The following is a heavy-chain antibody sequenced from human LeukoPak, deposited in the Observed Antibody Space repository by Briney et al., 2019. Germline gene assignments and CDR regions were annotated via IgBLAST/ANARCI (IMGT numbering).Heavy chain of an antibody. CDR1: GYTFTLYY. CDR3: ARGRSDYYLDS. D-gene: IGHD3-10*01. V-gene: IGHV1-2*02. Sequence: ASVKVSCKASGYTFTLYYMHWVRQAPGQGLEWMGWIYPNSGGTNYAQNFQGRVTMTRDTSISTAYMGLSRLRSDDTAVYFCARGRSDYYLDSWGQGTLVTVSS. CDR2: IYPNSGGT. J-gene: IGHJ4*02.